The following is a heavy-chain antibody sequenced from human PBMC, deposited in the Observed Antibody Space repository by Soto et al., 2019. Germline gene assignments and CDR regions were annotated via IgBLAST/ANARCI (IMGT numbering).Heavy chain of an antibody. CDR2: ISSSSSYI. CDR1: GFTFSSYS. Sequence: GGSLRLSCAASGFTFSSYSMNWVRQAPGKGLEWVSSISSSSSYIYYADSVKGRFTISRDNAKNSLYLQMNSLRAEDTAVYYCAVPRHYDSSGPPGYWGQGTLVTVSS. D-gene: IGHD3-22*01. CDR3: AVPRHYDSSGPPGY. V-gene: IGHV3-21*01. J-gene: IGHJ4*02.